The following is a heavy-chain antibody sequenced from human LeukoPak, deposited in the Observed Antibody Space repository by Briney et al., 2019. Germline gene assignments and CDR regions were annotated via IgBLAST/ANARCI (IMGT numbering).Heavy chain of an antibody. D-gene: IGHD6-19*01. CDR2: INSDGRST. J-gene: IGHJ4*02. CDR1: GFTFSSYW. V-gene: IGHV3-74*01. CDR3: ARVGIVAGIDY. Sequence: GGSLRLSCAASGFTFSSYWMHWVRQAPGRGLVWVSRINSDGRSTSYADSVKGRFTISRDNAKNTLYLQMNSLRAEDTAVYYCARVGIVAGIDYWGQGTLVTVSS.